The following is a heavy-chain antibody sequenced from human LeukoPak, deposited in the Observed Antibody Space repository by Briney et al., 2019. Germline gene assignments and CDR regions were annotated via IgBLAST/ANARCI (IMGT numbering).Heavy chain of an antibody. CDR3: ARERVAVVVVPAAIRFGYYYYGMDV. D-gene: IGHD2-2*01. CDR1: GYTFTSYG. V-gene: IGHV1-18*01. J-gene: IGHJ6*02. Sequence: GASVKVSCKASGYTFTSYGISWVRQAPGQGLEWMGWISAYNGNTNYAQKLQGRVTMTTETSTSTAYMELRSLRSDDTAVYYCARERVAVVVVPAAIRFGYYYYGMDVWGQETTVTVSS. CDR2: ISAYNGNT.